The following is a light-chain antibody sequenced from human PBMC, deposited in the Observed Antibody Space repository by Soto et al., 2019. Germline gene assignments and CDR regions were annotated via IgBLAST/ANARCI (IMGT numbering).Light chain of an antibody. J-gene: IGKJ5*01. Sequence: EFVLTQPPGTLSLSPGGRATLPCSASQSLTNSFIAWYQQRPGQAPRLLIYDTSSRASGIPDRFSRSGSGTDFTLTISRLETEDFAVFYCQQYGTSEITFGQGTRLEIK. V-gene: IGKV3-20*01. CDR2: DTS. CDR3: QQYGTSEIT. CDR1: QSLTNSF.